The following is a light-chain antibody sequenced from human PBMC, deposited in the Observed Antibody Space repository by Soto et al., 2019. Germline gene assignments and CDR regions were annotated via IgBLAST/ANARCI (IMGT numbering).Light chain of an antibody. J-gene: IGKJ4*01. CDR3: QQYGSSPS. CDR1: QSVSSSY. CDR2: DAS. Sequence: EIVLTQSPGTLSLSPGERATLSCRASQSVSSSYLAWYQQKPGQAPRLLTYDASSRATGIPDRFSGSGSGTDFTLTISRLEPEDFAVYYCQQYGSSPSFGGGTKVEIK. V-gene: IGKV3-20*01.